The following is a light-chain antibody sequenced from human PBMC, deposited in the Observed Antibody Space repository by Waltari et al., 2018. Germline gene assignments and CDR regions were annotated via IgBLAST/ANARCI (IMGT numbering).Light chain of an antibody. CDR3: QQSFSSPWT. V-gene: IGKV1-39*01. CDR1: QNIRTY. Sequence: DIQMTQSPSSLSASIGDTITVTCRASQNIRTYLNWYQQKPAKAPKLLIFGASSLPRGVPSRFTGSASGTEFTLTITNLYPDDFATYFCQQSFSSPWTFGQGTTV. J-gene: IGKJ1*01. CDR2: GAS.